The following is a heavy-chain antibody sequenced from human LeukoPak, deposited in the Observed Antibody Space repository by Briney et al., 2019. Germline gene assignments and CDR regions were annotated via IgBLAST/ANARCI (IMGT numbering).Heavy chain of an antibody. CDR3: ARKSPAYYYDSSGYYKDYYFDY. CDR1: GFTFSNYA. Sequence: PGGSLRLSCAASGFTFSNYAMSWVRQAPGKGLEWVANIKQDGSEKYYVDSVKGRFTISRDNAKNSLYLQMNSLRAEDTAVYYCARKSPAYYYDSSGYYKDYYFDYWGQGTLVTVSS. V-gene: IGHV3-7*01. D-gene: IGHD3-22*01. CDR2: IKQDGSEK. J-gene: IGHJ4*02.